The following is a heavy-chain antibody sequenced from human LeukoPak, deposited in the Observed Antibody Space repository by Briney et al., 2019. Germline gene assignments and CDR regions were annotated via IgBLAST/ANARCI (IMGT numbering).Heavy chain of an antibody. CDR3: GGAKCYYYGMDV. CDR1: GLTFSSYA. V-gene: IGHV3-23*01. Sequence: GGSLRLSWAASGLTFSSYAMTWVRQAPGQGLEWVSTISGSGDNTHYADSVEGRLTISRDNSKNTLYLQMNSLRVEDTAVYYCGGAKCYYYGMDVWGQGTTVTVSS. CDR2: ISGSGDNT. D-gene: IGHD1-26*01. J-gene: IGHJ6*02.